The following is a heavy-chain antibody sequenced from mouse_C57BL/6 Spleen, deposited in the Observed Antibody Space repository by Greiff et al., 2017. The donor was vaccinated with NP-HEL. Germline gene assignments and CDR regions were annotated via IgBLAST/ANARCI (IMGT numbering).Heavy chain of an antibody. CDR3: ASSLYGSSLDY. Sequence: QVQLQQPGAELVRPGSSVKLSCKASGYTFTSYWMHWVKQRPIQGLEWIGNIDPSDSETHYNQKFKDKATLTVDKSSSTAYMQLSSLTSEDSAVYYCASSLYGSSLDYWGQGTTLTVSS. V-gene: IGHV1-52*01. CDR1: GYTFTSYW. CDR2: IDPSDSET. J-gene: IGHJ2*01. D-gene: IGHD1-1*01.